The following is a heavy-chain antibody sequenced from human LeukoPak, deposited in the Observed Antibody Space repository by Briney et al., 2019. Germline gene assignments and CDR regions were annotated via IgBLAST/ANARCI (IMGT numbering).Heavy chain of an antibody. CDR3: ATSGYYCYGMDV. V-gene: IGHV3-11*01. Sequence: GGSLRLSCAASGFTFSDYYMGWIRQAPGKGLEWVSYISSTGSTIYYADSVKGRFTISRDNAKNSLYLQMNSLRAEDTAVYYCATSGYYCYGMDVWGQGTTVTVSS. D-gene: IGHD6-25*01. CDR2: ISSTGSTI. J-gene: IGHJ6*02. CDR1: GFTFSDYY.